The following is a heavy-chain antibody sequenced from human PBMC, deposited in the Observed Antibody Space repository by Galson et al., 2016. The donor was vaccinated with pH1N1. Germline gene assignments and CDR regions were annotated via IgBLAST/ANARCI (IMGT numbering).Heavy chain of an antibody. Sequence: SLRLSCAASGFTFNKYGMHWVRQAPGKGLEWVAVISYDGSNKYYADSVKGRFTISRDDSKNMLYLQMNSLRAEDAAVYYCAKVVRGSSWPSFEYWGQGTLVTVSS. J-gene: IGHJ4*02. D-gene: IGHD6-13*01. V-gene: IGHV3-30*18. CDR2: ISYDGSNK. CDR3: AKVVRGSSWPSFEY. CDR1: GFTFNKYG.